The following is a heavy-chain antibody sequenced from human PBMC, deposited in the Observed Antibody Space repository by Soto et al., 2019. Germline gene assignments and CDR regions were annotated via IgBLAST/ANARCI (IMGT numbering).Heavy chain of an antibody. CDR3: AKRPGSSSAGSWFDP. CDR1: RFTFSSYG. V-gene: IGHV3-23*01. D-gene: IGHD6-6*01. Sequence: QLGGPLRLSCAASRFTFSSYGMSWVRQAPGKGLEWVSTISGGGINTYYADSVKGRFTISRDNSKNTLYLQMNSLRAEDTAIYYCAKRPGSSSAGSWFDPWGQGTLVTVSS. J-gene: IGHJ5*02. CDR2: ISGGGINT.